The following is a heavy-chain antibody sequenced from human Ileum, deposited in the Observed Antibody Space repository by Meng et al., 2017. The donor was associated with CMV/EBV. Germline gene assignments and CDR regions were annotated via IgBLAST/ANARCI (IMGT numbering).Heavy chain of an antibody. D-gene: IGHD4-11*01. CDR1: GFTVSSNY. Sequence: GGSLRLSCAASGFTVSSNYMSWVRQAPGKGLEWVSVIYSGGSTYYADSVKGRFTISRDNSKNTMYLQMNSMRAEDTAVYYCAKDSLLYSSYGGVGDVWGQGTMVTVSS. CDR3: AKDSLLYSSYGGVGDV. V-gene: IGHV3-66*02. CDR2: IYSGGST. J-gene: IGHJ6*02.